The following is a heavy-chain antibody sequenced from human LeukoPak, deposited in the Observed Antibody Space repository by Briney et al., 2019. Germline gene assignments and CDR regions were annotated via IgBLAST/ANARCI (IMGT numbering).Heavy chain of an antibody. V-gene: IGHV4-30-4*02. CDR2: IYYSGST. CDR3: ARGSSSWDNWFHP. CDR1: GGSISSGDYY. D-gene: IGHD6-13*01. Sequence: PSETLSLTCTVSGGSISSGDYYWSWIRQPPGKGLEWIGYIYYSGSTYYNPSLKSRVTISVDTSKNQFSLKLSSVTAADTAVYYCARGSSSWDNWFHPWGQGTLVTVSS. J-gene: IGHJ5*02.